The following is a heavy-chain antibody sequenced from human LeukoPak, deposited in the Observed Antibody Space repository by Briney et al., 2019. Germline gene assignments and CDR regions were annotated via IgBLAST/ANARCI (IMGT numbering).Heavy chain of an antibody. CDR1: GFTFSSYG. CDR2: IRYDGSNK. J-gene: IGHJ4*02. D-gene: IGHD4-17*01. Sequence: GRSLRLSCAASGFTFSSYGMHWVRQAPGKGLEWVAFIRYDGSNKYYADSVKGRFTISRDNSKNTLYLQMNSLRAEDTAVYYCAKDLRGTTVTTFDYWGQGTLVTVSS. CDR3: AKDLRGTTVTTFDY. V-gene: IGHV3-30*02.